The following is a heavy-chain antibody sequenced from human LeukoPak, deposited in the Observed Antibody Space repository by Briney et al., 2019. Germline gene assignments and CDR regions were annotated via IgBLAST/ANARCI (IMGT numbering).Heavy chain of an antibody. J-gene: IGHJ4*02. CDR1: GFTFSSYS. V-gene: IGHV3-21*01. CDR3: IRDLFDEYSLDY. CDR2: INSDSSIM. D-gene: IGHD5-18*01. Sequence: GGSLRLSCAASGFTFSSYSMNWVRQAPGKGLEWVSSINSDSSIMYYAESVKGRFTISRDNARNSLYLQMNSLRAEDTAVYYCIRDLFDEYSLDYWGQGALVTASA.